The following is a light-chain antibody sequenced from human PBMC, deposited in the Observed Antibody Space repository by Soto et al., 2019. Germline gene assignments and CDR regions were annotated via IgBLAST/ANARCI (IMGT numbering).Light chain of an antibody. Sequence: PSSLSSSVGDRDTITSRASQGINTFLAWYQQKAGKAPKLLIYAASTLQSGVPSRFSGSGSGTDFTLTISSLQSEDFATYYCQQLNSYPITFGQGTRLEIK. CDR3: QQLNSYPIT. J-gene: IGKJ5*01. CDR2: AAS. CDR1: QGINTF. V-gene: IGKV1-9*01.